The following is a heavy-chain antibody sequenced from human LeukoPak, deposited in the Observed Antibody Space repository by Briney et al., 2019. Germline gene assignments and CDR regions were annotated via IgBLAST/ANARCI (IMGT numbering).Heavy chain of an antibody. V-gene: IGHV3-74*01. Sequence: GGSLRLSCTASGFTFAFRSYWMHWVRQAPGKGRVWISRIDNDGSDTIYADSVKGRFTISRDNAKNTLYLQMNSLRAEDTAVYYCSRGGYHHGFDIWGQDTMVTVSS. D-gene: IGHD3-16*02. CDR2: IDNDGSDT. J-gene: IGHJ3*02. CDR1: GFTFAFRSYW. CDR3: SRGGYHHGFDI.